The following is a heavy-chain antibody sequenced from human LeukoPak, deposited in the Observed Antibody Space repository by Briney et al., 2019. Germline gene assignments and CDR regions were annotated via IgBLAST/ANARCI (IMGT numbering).Heavy chain of an antibody. D-gene: IGHD3-3*01. J-gene: IGHJ4*02. CDR3: ARVMSGYYGPYYFDY. CDR1: GYSISSGYY. Sequence: SETLSLTCTVSGYSISSGYYWGWIRQPPGKGLEWIGGIYHSGSTYYNPSLKSRVTISVDTSKDQFSLKLSSVTAADTAVYYCARVMSGYYGPYYFDYWGQGTLVTVSS. V-gene: IGHV4-38-2*02. CDR2: IYHSGST.